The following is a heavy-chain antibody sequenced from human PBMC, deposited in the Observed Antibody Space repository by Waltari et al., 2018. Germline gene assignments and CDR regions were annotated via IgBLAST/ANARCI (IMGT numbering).Heavy chain of an antibody. CDR1: GFTFSTYG. Sequence: EVQLVESGGGLVQPGGSLRLSCAASGFTFSTYGMNWVRQAPGRGLEWVSYISSRSTTIYYADSVKGRFTISRDNAKNSLYLQTNSLRAEDTAVYYCARAGPXGYTDYWGQGTLVTVSS. D-gene: IGHD5-12*01. J-gene: IGHJ4*02. CDR2: ISSRSTTI. V-gene: IGHV3-48*04. CDR3: ARAGPXGYTDY.